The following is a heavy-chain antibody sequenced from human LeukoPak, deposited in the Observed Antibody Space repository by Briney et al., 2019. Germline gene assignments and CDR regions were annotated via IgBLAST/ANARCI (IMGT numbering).Heavy chain of an antibody. CDR3: ARDFGFAF. CDR2: ISYHGGNR. Sequence: GGSLRLSCAASGFSFNTYSMHWLRQAPGKGLEWLAVISYHGGNRYYADSVNGRFTVSRDNAKNTLYLRMNSLRVDDTAVYYCARDFGFAFWGQGTLVTVSS. CDR1: GFSFNTYS. J-gene: IGHJ4*02. D-gene: IGHD3-16*01. V-gene: IGHV3-30-3*01.